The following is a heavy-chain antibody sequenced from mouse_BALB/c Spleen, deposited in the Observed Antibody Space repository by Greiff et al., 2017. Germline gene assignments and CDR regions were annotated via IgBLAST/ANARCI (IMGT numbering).Heavy chain of an antibody. CDR3: NAFMTGAMDY. CDR1: GFNIKDYY. D-gene: IGHD1-1*01. CDR2: IDPENGDT. Sequence: DVQLQESGAELVRSGASVKLSCTASGFNIKDYYMHWVKQRPEQGLEWIGWIDPENGDTEYAPKFQGKATMTADTSSNTAYLQLSSLTSEDTAVYYCNAFMTGAMDYWGQGTSVTVSS. V-gene: IGHV14-4*02. J-gene: IGHJ4*01.